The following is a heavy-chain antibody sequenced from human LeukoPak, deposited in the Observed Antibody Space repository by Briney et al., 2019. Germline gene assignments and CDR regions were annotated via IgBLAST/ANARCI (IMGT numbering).Heavy chain of an antibody. D-gene: IGHD4-17*01. CDR1: GFTFSSYG. V-gene: IGHV3-30*18. J-gene: IGHJ4*02. Sequence: GGSLRLSCAASGFTFSSYGMHWVRQAPGKGLEWVAVISYDGSNKYYADSVKGRFTISRDNSKNTLYLQMNSLRAEDTAVYYCAKDGLYGDYAAYYLDYWGQGTLVTVSS. CDR2: ISYDGSNK. CDR3: AKDGLYGDYAAYYLDY.